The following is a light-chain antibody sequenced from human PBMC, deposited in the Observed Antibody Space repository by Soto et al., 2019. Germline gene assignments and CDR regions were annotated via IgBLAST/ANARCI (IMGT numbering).Light chain of an antibody. V-gene: IGLV2-8*01. J-gene: IGLJ3*02. Sequence: QSVLTQPASVSGSPGQSITISCTGTSSDVGGYNYVSWYQQHPGKAPKLMIYEVSKRPSGVPDRFSGSKSGNTASLTVSGLQAEDEAEYYCNSYAGSNNLVFGGGTKVTVL. CDR2: EVS. CDR3: NSYAGSNNLV. CDR1: SSDVGGYNY.